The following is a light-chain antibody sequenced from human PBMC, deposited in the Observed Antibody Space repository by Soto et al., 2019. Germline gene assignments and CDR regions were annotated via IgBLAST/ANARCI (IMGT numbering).Light chain of an antibody. CDR2: SAI. V-gene: IGKV1-27*01. Sequence: DIQMTQSPSSLSASVGDSVTITCRASEDISIFLAWYHQRPGKAPNLLVYSAIALHAGVPSRFGGSGAGTHFTLSISGLQPEYFRNDYYQKYGGAPWTFGPGTKVE. CDR1: EDISIF. J-gene: IGKJ1*01. CDR3: QKYGGAPWT.